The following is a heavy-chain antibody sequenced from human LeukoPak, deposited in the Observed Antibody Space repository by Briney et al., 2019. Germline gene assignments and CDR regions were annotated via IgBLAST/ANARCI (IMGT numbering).Heavy chain of an antibody. CDR3: ARNHLGWAYAFDI. CDR2: IYYSGST. Sequence: SETLSLTCTVSGGSISIYYWSWIRQPPGKGLEWIGYIYYSGSTNYNPSLKSRVTISVDTSKNQFSLKLSSVTAADTAVYYCARNHLGWAYAFDIWGQGTMVTVSS. CDR1: GGSISIYY. D-gene: IGHD6-19*01. V-gene: IGHV4-59*01. J-gene: IGHJ3*02.